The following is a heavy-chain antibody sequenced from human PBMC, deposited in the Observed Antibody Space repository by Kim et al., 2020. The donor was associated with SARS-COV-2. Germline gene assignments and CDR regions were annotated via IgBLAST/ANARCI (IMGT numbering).Heavy chain of an antibody. CDR3: ARAYSNYPFDY. J-gene: IGHJ4*02. D-gene: IGHD4-4*01. CDR2: INHSGST. Sequence: SETLSLTCAVYGGSFSGYYWSWIRQPPGKGLEWIGEINHSGSTNYNPSLKSRVTISVDTSKNQFSLKLSSVTAADTAVYYCARAYSNYPFDYWGQGTLVTVSS. CDR1: GGSFSGYY. V-gene: IGHV4-34*01.